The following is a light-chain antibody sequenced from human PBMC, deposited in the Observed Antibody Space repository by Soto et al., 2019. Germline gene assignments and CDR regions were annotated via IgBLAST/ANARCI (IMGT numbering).Light chain of an antibody. CDR3: QQSYSTPWT. CDR1: QSVRTY. V-gene: IGKV1-39*01. CDR2: TVS. Sequence: DIQMTQSPSSLSASVGDRVTITCRASQSVRTYLNWYQQKPGKAPNLLIYTVSNLQSWVSSRFTGSGSGTDFTLTISSRQPEDVGTYFCQQSYSTPWTFAQGTKVEIK. J-gene: IGKJ1*01.